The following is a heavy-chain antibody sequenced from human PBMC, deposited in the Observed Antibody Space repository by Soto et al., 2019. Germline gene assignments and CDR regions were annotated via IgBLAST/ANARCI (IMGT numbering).Heavy chain of an antibody. V-gene: IGHV3-30*18. Sequence: QVHLVESGGGVVQPGRSLRLSCAASGFTFSNYGIHWVRQAPGKGLEWVAVISYDGNNKYYADSVEGRFTISRDNSKNTVYLRMNSLRDEDTAMYYCAQDPGYCTKGVCLSNWFDSWGQGTLVTVSS. CDR3: AQDPGYCTKGVCLSNWFDS. CDR2: ISYDGNNK. J-gene: IGHJ5*01. CDR1: GFTFSNYG. D-gene: IGHD2-8*01.